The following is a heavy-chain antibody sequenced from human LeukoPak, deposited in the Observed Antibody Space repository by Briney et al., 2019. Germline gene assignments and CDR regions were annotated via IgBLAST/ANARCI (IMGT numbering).Heavy chain of an antibody. CDR1: GGSFSGYH. CDR2: INHSGST. CDR3: ARDRYYYDSSGYYYLFNFFDY. V-gene: IGHV4-34*01. Sequence: SETLSLTCAVYGGSFSGYHWSWIRQPPGKGLEWIGEINHSGSTNYNPSLKSRPTISVDTSKNQFSLKLSSVTAADTAVYYCARDRYYYDSSGYYYLFNFFDYWGQGTLVTVSS. D-gene: IGHD3-22*01. J-gene: IGHJ4*02.